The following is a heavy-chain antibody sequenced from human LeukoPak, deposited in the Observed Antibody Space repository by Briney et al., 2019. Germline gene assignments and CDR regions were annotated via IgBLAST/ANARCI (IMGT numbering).Heavy chain of an antibody. CDR2: ISSSGSTI. CDR3: AQITAAGTSY. Sequence: GGSLRLSCAASGFTFSSYEMNWVRQAPGKGLEWVSYISSSGSTIYYADSVKGRFTISRDNAKNSLYLQMNSLRAEDTAVYYCAQITAAGTSYWGQGTLVTVSS. J-gene: IGHJ4*02. V-gene: IGHV3-48*03. CDR1: GFTFSSYE. D-gene: IGHD6-13*01.